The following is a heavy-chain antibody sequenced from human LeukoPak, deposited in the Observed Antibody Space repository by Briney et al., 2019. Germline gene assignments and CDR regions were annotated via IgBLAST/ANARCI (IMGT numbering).Heavy chain of an antibody. Sequence: LSGGSLRLSCAASGFTFSSYAMSWVRQAPGKGPEWVSAISGSGGSTYYADSVKGRFTISRDNSKNTLYLQMNSLRAEDTAVYYCAKEPHIVVVPGDWFDPWGQGTLVTVSS. D-gene: IGHD2-2*01. CDR2: ISGSGGST. J-gene: IGHJ5*02. V-gene: IGHV3-23*01. CDR3: AKEPHIVVVPGDWFDP. CDR1: GFTFSSYA.